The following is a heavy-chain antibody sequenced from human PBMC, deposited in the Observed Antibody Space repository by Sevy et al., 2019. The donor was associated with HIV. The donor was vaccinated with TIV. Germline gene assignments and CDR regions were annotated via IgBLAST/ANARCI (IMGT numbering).Heavy chain of an antibody. CDR1: GFTFSNYV. CDR3: AKDPENAAMVMDF. J-gene: IGHJ4*02. Sequence: GGSLRLSCAASGFTFSNYVMNWVRQAPGKGLEWVAGLIGSGNRVYYGDSVKGRFTVSRDNSKNTMFLQMNSLRGDDTAVYYCAKDPENAAMVMDFWGQGTLVTVSS. D-gene: IGHD5-18*01. V-gene: IGHV3-23*01. CDR2: LIGSGNRV.